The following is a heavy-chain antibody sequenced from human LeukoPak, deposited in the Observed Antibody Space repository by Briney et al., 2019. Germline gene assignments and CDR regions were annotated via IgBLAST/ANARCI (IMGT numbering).Heavy chain of an antibody. CDR3: ADGRSNWPECFQH. Sequence: GGSLRLSCTASGFIFSSYAMSWVRQAPGKGLEWVSGINDRGDDTYYADCVKGRFTISRDNSKNTLYLQMNSLRVDDTAIYYCADGRSNWPECFQHWGQGTLVTVSS. J-gene: IGHJ1*01. CDR2: INDRGDDT. V-gene: IGHV3-23*01. D-gene: IGHD2-15*01. CDR1: GFIFSSYA.